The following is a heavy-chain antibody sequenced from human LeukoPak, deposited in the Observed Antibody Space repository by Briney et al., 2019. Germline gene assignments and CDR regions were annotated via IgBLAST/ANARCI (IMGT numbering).Heavy chain of an antibody. CDR2: VYSSGSSGIT. CDR3: ARPAARRVYYYSGMEL. Sequence: SETLSLTCTVSGGSLSGSDWSWIRQPPGKQFEWIGYVYSSGSSGITTYNPSLQSRIIISQDTSKNDFSLKLTSVTAADAAVYYCARPAARRVYYYSGMELWGQGTTVTVSS. V-gene: IGHV4-59*01. CDR1: GGSLSGSD. J-gene: IGHJ6*02. D-gene: IGHD2-2*01.